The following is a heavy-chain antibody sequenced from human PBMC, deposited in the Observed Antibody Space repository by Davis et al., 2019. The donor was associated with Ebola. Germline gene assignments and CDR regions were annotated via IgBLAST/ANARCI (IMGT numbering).Heavy chain of an antibody. CDR2: IHYSGNS. CDR1: GGSLSGYY. J-gene: IGHJ6*03. CDR3: AAIYGWAFGYYYLDV. D-gene: IGHD2-2*02. Sequence: PSETLSLTCAVYGGSLSGYYWNWIRQPPGKGLEWIGYIHYSGNSDYNPSLKSRVTMSVDTSKNQFSLNLSSVTAADTAVYYCAAIYGWAFGYYYLDVWGRGTTVTVSS. V-gene: IGHV4-59*01.